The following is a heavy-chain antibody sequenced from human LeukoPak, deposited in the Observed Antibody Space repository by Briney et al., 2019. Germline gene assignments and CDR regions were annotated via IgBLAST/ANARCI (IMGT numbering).Heavy chain of an antibody. D-gene: IGHD3-3*01. CDR3: ARDPTLTIFGVVTVLDY. J-gene: IGHJ4*02. CDR2: ISGSNNNT. V-gene: IGHV3-23*01. Sequence: HAGGSLRLSCTASGFTFSSYAMTWVRQAPGKGLEWVSAISGSNNNTYYAASVKGRFTISRDNSKNTLYLQMNSLRAEDTAVYYCARDPTLTIFGVVTVLDYWGQGTLVTVSS. CDR1: GFTFSSYA.